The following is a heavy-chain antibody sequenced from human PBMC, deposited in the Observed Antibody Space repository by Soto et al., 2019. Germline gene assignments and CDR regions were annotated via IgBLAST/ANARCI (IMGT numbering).Heavy chain of an antibody. D-gene: IGHD2-2*01. Sequence: SSVKVSCKASGGTFSSYAISWVRQAPGQGLEWMGGIIPIFGTANYAQKFQGRVTITADKSTSTAYMELSSLRSEDTAVYYCASVYCSSISWFSGCYYGMDLWGQGTTVTVSS. J-gene: IGHJ6*02. CDR2: IIPIFGTA. V-gene: IGHV1-69*06. CDR3: ASVYCSSISWFSGCYYGMDL. CDR1: GGTFSSYA.